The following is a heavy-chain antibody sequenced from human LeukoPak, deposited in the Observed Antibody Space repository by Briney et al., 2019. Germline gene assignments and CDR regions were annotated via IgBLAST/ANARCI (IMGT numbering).Heavy chain of an antibody. D-gene: IGHD6-13*01. CDR3: ARGKGSSWPER. CDR2: IYYSGGT. Sequence: SETLSLTCTVSGGSISSYYWSWIRQPPGKGLEWIGYIYYSGGTNYNPSLKSRVTISVDTSKNQFSLKLSSVTAADTAVYYCARGKGSSWPERWGQGTLVTVSS. V-gene: IGHV4-59*01. J-gene: IGHJ4*02. CDR1: GGSISSYY.